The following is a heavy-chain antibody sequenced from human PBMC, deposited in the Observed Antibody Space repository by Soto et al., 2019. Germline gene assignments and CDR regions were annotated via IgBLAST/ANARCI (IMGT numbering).Heavy chain of an antibody. J-gene: IGHJ4*02. Sequence: QEQLQESGPGLVKPSGTLSLTCAVSGASISSVDWWTWVRQPQGKGLESIWEVYHRGSTNYNTSLKCRVTISMDNFKKQFSLSLGAVTAADTVVYYCARGGIVYYRYLDYWGQVSLVTVCS. CDR1: GASISSVDW. V-gene: IGHV4-4*02. CDR2: VYHRGST. D-gene: IGHD3-10*01. CDR3: ARGGIVYYRYLDY.